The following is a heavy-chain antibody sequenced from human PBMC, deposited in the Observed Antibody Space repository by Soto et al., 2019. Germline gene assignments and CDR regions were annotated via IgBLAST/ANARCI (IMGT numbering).Heavy chain of an antibody. V-gene: IGHV3-21*01. Sequence: EVQLVASGGGLVKPGGSLRLSCAASGFTFSSYSMNWVRQAPGKGLEWVSSISSSSSYIYYADSVKGRFTLSRYNAKYSRYLQMNSLRAEDTAVYYCAGVTPRGDYVLIKGAFDIWGQGTMVTASS. J-gene: IGHJ3*02. CDR1: GFTFSSYS. CDR3: AGVTPRGDYVLIKGAFDI. CDR2: ISSSSSYI. D-gene: IGHD4-17*01.